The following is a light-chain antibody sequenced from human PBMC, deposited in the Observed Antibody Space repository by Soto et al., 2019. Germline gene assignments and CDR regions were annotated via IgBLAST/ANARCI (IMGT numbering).Light chain of an antibody. CDR2: EVG. Sequence: QSALTQPASVSGSPGQSITISCTGTSSDIGGYNYVSWYQQYPGKAPKLMIYEVGNRPSGVSNRFSGSKSDNTASLTISGLQAEDEADYYCSSFTSSNTWVFGGGTKVTVL. V-gene: IGLV2-14*01. CDR1: SSDIGGYNY. J-gene: IGLJ3*02. CDR3: SSFTSSNTWV.